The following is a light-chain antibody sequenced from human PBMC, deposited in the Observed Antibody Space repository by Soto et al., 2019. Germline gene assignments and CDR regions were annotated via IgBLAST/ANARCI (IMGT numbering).Light chain of an antibody. Sequence: DIQMTQSPSTLSGSVGDRVTITCRASQTISSWLAWYQQKPGKAPKLLIYKASTLKSGVPSRFSGSGSGTEFTLTISSLQPDDFAIYYCQQNYIIPWTFGLGTKVDIK. CDR3: QQNYIIPWT. CDR2: KAS. V-gene: IGKV1-5*03. CDR1: QTISSW. J-gene: IGKJ1*01.